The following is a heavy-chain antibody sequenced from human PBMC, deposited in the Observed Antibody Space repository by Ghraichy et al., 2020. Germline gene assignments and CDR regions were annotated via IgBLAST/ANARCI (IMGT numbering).Heavy chain of an antibody. Sequence: SETLSLTCAVYGGSFSNYYWNWIRQPPGRGLEWIGDINDRGRTNYNPSLKGRVTLSLDTSKNQFSLRLESVTAADTAVYYFARGQWFGELSVPDRFDPWGHGLLVTVSS. D-gene: IGHD3-10*01. CDR2: INDRGRT. CDR1: GGSFSNYY. V-gene: IGHV4-34*01. J-gene: IGHJ5*02. CDR3: ARGQWFGELSVPDRFDP.